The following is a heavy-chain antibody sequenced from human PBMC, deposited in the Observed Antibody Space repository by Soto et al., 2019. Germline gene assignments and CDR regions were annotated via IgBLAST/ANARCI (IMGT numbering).Heavy chain of an antibody. CDR2: IYYSGST. Sequence: PAETLSLTCTVSGGSISSGDYYWSWICQPPGKGLEWIGYIYYSGSTYYNPSLKSRVTISVDTSKNQFSLKLSSVTAADTAVYYCARAPAASSWFDPWGQGTLVTVSS. CDR3: ARAPAASSWFDP. CDR1: GGSISSGDYY. J-gene: IGHJ5*02. V-gene: IGHV4-30-4*02. D-gene: IGHD2-15*01.